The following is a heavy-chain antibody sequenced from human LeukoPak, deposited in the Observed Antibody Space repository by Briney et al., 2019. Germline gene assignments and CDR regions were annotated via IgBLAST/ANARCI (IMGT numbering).Heavy chain of an antibody. Sequence: ASVKVSRKASGYTFTSYGISWVRQAPGQGLEWMGWISAYNGNTNYAQKLQGRVTMTTDTSTSTAYMELRSLRSDDTAVYYCASYCSGGSCYPGNYYMDVWGKGTTVTVSS. D-gene: IGHD2-15*01. J-gene: IGHJ6*03. V-gene: IGHV1-18*01. CDR2: ISAYNGNT. CDR3: ASYCSGGSCYPGNYYMDV. CDR1: GYTFTSYG.